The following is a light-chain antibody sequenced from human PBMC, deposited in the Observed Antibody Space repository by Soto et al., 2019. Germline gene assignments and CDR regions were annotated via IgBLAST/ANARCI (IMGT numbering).Light chain of an antibody. Sequence: EIVLTQSPGTLSLSPGERTTLSCRASQSVSSSYLAWYQQKPGQAPRLLIYAASSRATGIPDRFSGSGSGTDFTLTISRLEPEDIAVYYCQQYGSSRWTFGQGTKVDIK. J-gene: IGKJ1*01. CDR2: AAS. CDR1: QSVSSSY. CDR3: QQYGSSRWT. V-gene: IGKV3-20*01.